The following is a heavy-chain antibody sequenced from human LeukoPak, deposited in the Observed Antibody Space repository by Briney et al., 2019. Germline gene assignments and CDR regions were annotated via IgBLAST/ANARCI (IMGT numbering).Heavy chain of an antibody. Sequence: GGSLRLSCAASGFTFSSYAMSWVRQAPGKGLEWVSAISGSGGSTYYADSVKGRFTISRDNSKNTLYLQMNSLRGEDTSLYYCAKGDCSSTSCYSGYGGRGTLVTVSS. CDR2: ISGSGGST. V-gene: IGHV3-23*01. CDR1: GFTFSSYA. J-gene: IGHJ4*02. CDR3: AKGDCSSTSCYSGY. D-gene: IGHD2-2*02.